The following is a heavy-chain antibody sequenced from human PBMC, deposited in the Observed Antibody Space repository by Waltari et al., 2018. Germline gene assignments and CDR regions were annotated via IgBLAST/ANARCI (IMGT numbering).Heavy chain of an antibody. CDR2: IWYDGTNK. V-gene: IGHV3-33*01. D-gene: IGHD6-13*01. CDR1: GFTFSSYG. CDR3: ARGIADD. Sequence: QVQLVESGGGVVQPGRSLRRACRASGFTFSSYGMLWVRQAPGKGLEWVARIWYDGTNKNYADSVRGRFTISRDNSKNTLYLQMNSLRVEDTAVYYCARGIADDWGQGTLVTVSS. J-gene: IGHJ4*02.